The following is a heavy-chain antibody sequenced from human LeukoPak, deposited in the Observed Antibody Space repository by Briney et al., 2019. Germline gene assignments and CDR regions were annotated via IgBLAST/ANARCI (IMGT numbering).Heavy chain of an antibody. CDR2: IYYSGST. D-gene: IGHD6-19*01. CDR1: GGSISSYY. CDR3: AAKAGTKANAFDI. J-gene: IGHJ3*02. Sequence: SSGTLSLTCTVSGGSISSYYWSWIRQPPGKGLEWIGYIYYSGSTNYNPSLKSRVTISVDTSKNQFSLKLSSVTAADTAVYYCAAKAGTKANAFDIWGQGTMVTVSS. V-gene: IGHV4-59*01.